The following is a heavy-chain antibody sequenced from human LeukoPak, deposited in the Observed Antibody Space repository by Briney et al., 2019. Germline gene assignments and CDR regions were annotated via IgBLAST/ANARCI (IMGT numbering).Heavy chain of an antibody. Sequence: GGSLRLSCAASGFTFSSYAMSWVRQAPGKGLEWVSAISGSGGSTYYADSVKGRFTISRDNSKNTLYLQMNSLRAEDTAVYYCAKDLTYYDFWSGYYPGGFDYWGQGTLVTVSS. CDR3: AKDLTYYDFWSGYYPGGFDY. CDR1: GFTFSSYA. D-gene: IGHD3-3*01. CDR2: ISGSGGST. V-gene: IGHV3-23*01. J-gene: IGHJ4*02.